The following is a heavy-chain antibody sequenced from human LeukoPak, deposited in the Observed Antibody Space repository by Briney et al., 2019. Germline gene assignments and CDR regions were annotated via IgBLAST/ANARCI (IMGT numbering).Heavy chain of an antibody. V-gene: IGHV3-30*02. CDR3: ASQRWLQSSFDY. CDR1: GFTFSTYG. J-gene: IGHJ4*02. CDR2: IRCDGSKK. D-gene: IGHD5-24*01. Sequence: GGSLRLSCAASGFTFSTYGIHWVRQAPGKGLEWVTFIRCDGSKKYYADSVKGRFTISRDNAKNTLYLQMNSLRVEDTAVYYCASQRWLQSSFDYWGQGTLVTVSS.